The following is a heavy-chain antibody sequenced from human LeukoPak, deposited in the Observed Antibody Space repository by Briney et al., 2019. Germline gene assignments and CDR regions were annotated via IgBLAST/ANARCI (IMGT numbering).Heavy chain of an antibody. CDR1: GYTFTDFG. J-gene: IGHJ3*02. V-gene: IGHV1-18*01. CDR3: ARDKDIALLFRAFAI. D-gene: IGHD5-12*01. Sequence: ASVRVSCKASGYTFTDFGISWVRQAPGQGPEWMGWISAYNGDIIYGQKFQGRVTMTTDTSTSTAYMELRSLRSDDTAVYYCARDKDIALLFRAFAIWGQGTMVTVSS. CDR2: ISAYNGDI.